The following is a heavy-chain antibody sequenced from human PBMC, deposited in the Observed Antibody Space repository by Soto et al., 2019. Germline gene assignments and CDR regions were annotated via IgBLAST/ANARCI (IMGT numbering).Heavy chain of an antibody. CDR1: GGPITTTTW. CDR2: LHHDGTT. D-gene: IGHD3-16*01. V-gene: IGHV4-4*02. Sequence: QVQLQESGPGLVKPSETLSLTCAVSGGPITTTTWWAWVRLPPGKGLEWIGELHHDGTTNYNPSLESRITMSLDKSNNHFSLTLTSVTAADPAIYYCATHTISYPWGVWGRGTTVTVSS. J-gene: IGHJ6*02. CDR3: ATHTISYPWGV.